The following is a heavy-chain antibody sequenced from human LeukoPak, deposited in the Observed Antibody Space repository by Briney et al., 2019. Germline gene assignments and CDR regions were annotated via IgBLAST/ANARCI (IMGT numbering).Heavy chain of an antibody. D-gene: IGHD1-1*01. CDR1: GLILSNNS. Sequence: GGSLRLSCAVSGLILSNNSMPWVRQAPGKGLEWVASIKQDGSEKYYVDSVKGRFTISRDNAKNSLYLEMNSLRAEDTALYYCVRNRYNLDVWGQGTTVTVSS. V-gene: IGHV3-7*01. CDR3: VRNRYNLDV. CDR2: IKQDGSEK. J-gene: IGHJ6*02.